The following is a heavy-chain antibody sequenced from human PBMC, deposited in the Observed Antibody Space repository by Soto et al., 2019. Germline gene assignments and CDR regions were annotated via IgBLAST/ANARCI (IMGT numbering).Heavy chain of an antibody. D-gene: IGHD6-19*01. V-gene: IGHV5-51*01. J-gene: IGHJ4*02. CDR3: ARLHSGTARPDY. CDR1: GYTYTNYW. CDR2: LYPGDSDT. Sequence: GESLKISCKASGYTYTNYWLGWVRQMPGKGLEWMGILYPGDSDTRYSPSFEGQVTISADKSITTAYLQWSSLRASDTAMYYCARLHSGTARPDYWGQGTQVTVSS.